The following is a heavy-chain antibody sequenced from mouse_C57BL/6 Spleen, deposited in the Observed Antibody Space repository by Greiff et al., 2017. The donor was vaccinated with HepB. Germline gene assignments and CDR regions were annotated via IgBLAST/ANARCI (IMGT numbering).Heavy chain of an antibody. J-gene: IGHJ2*01. V-gene: IGHV1-26*01. Sequence: VQLQQSGPELVKPGASVKISCKASGYTFTDYYMNWVKQSHGKSLEWIGDINPNNGGTSYNQKFKGKATLTVDKSSSTAYMELRSLTSEDSAVYYCARWDWSYWGQGTTLTVSS. CDR2: INPNNGGT. CDR1: GYTFTDYY. D-gene: IGHD4-1*01. CDR3: ARWDWSY.